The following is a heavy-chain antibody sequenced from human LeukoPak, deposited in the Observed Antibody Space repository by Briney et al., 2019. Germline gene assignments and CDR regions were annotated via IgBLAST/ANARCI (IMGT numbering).Heavy chain of an antibody. V-gene: IGHV3-21*01. CDR1: GFTFSSYS. CDR2: ISSSSSYI. Sequence: PGGSLRLSCAASGFTFSSYSMNWVRQAPGKGLEWVSSISSSSSYIYYADSVKGRFTISRDNAKNSLYLQMNSLGAEDTAVYYCAREGGEVVLMVYALDYWGQGTLVTVSS. CDR3: AREGGEVVLMVYALDY. J-gene: IGHJ4*02. D-gene: IGHD2-8*01.